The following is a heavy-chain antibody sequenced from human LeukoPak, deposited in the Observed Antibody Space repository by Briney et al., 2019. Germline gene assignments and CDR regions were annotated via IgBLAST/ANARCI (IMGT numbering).Heavy chain of an antibody. J-gene: IGHJ4*02. CDR3: TRLVGDSSGYYGDY. CDR1: GFTFSGSA. Sequence: GGSLRLSCAASGFTFSGSAMHWVRQASGKGLEWFGRIRSKANSYATAYAASVKGRFTISRDDSKNTAYLQMNSLKTEDTAVYYCTRLVGDSSGYYGDYWGQGTLVTVSS. V-gene: IGHV3-73*01. D-gene: IGHD3-22*01. CDR2: IRSKANSYAT.